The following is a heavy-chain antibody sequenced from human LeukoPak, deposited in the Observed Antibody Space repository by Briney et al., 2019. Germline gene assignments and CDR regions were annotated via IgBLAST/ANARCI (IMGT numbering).Heavy chain of an antibody. CDR2: ISGVASDV. CDR3: ARGGALGMDV. CDR1: GFTFSYYY. J-gene: IGHJ6*02. V-gene: IGHV3-11*01. Sequence: GESLKISCAASGFTFSYYYMTWIRQAPGKGREWVSYISGVASDVYYGDSVKGRFTISRDNAKNSVYLQMNSLRAEDTAVYYCARGGALGMDVWGQGTTVTVSS. D-gene: IGHD1-26*01.